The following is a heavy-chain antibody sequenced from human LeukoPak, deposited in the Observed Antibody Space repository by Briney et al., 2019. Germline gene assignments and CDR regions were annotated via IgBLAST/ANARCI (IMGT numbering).Heavy chain of an antibody. Sequence: PSETLSLTCAVYGGSFSGYYWSWIRQPPGKGLEWIGEINHSGSTNYNPSLKSRVTISVDTSKNQFSLKLSSVTAADPDVYLRAREIGMATPNPPPFESWGQGTPVSVSS. J-gene: IGHJ4*02. CDR1: GGSFSGYY. V-gene: IGHV4-34*01. D-gene: IGHD5-24*01. CDR3: AREIGMATPNPPPFES. CDR2: INHSGST.